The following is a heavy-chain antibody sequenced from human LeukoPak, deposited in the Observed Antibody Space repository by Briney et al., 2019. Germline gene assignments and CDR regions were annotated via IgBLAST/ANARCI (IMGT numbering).Heavy chain of an antibody. V-gene: IGHV3-30-3*01. Sequence: GGSLRLSCAASGFTFSGYAMYWVRQAPGKGLEWVAVISNDGNNKYYADSVKGRFTISRDNSKNALYLQMNSLRAEDTAVYYCASDFRSYNIRWCLDYWGQGTLVTVSS. D-gene: IGHD2-8*02. J-gene: IGHJ4*02. CDR1: GFTFSGYA. CDR3: ASDFRSYNIRWCLDY. CDR2: ISNDGNNK.